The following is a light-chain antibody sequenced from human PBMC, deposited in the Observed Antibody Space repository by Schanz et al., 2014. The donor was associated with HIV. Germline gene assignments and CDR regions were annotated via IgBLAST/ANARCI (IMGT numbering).Light chain of an antibody. V-gene: IGLV2-8*01. J-gene: IGLJ2*01. CDR1: SSDVGGYNH. CDR3: SSYTTSSTLV. CDR2: EVI. Sequence: QSALTQPPSASGSPGQSVTISCTGTSSDVGGYNHVSCYQQHPGKAPKLMIYEVIKRPSGVPDRFSGSKSGNTASLTISGLQADDEADYYCSSYTTSSTLVFGGGTKLTVL.